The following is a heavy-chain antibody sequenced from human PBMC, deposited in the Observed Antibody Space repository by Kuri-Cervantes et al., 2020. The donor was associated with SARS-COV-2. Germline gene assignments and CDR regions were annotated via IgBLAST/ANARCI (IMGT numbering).Heavy chain of an antibody. V-gene: IGHV3-30-3*01. D-gene: IGHD3-10*01. J-gene: IGHJ4*02. CDR2: ISYDGSNK. CDR1: GFTFSSYA. Sequence: GGSLRLSCAASGFTFSSYAMHWVRQAPGKGLEWMAVISYDGSNKYYADSVRGRFTISRDNSKNTLYLQMNSLRAEDTAVYYCARDKDDGSGDGFDYWGQGTLVTVSS. CDR3: ARDKDDGSGDGFDY.